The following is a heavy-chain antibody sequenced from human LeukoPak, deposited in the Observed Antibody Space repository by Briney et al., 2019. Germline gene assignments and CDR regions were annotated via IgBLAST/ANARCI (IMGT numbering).Heavy chain of an antibody. Sequence: GGSLRLSCAASGFTFSSYSMNWVRQAPGKGLEWVSSISSSSSYIYYADSVKGRFTISRDNAKNSLYLQMNSLRAEDTAVYYCARDRDSSDAFDIWGQGTMVTVSS. D-gene: IGHD3-22*01. V-gene: IGHV3-21*01. CDR2: ISSSSSYI. CDR1: GFTFSSYS. J-gene: IGHJ3*02. CDR3: ARDRDSSDAFDI.